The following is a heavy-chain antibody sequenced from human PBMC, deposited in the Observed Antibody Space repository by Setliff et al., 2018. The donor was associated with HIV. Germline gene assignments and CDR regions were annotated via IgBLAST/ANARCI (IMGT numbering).Heavy chain of an antibody. CDR3: ASGKGVRGVIITGGLDV. Sequence: GASVKVSCKASGHTFSNYDVIWVRRATGQGLEWMGWMNPNSGGTGYAQKFQGRVIMTRDTSISTAYMELSSLASADTAVYHCASGKGVRGVIITGGLDVWGKGTTVTVSS. D-gene: IGHD3-10*01. CDR1: GHTFSNYD. J-gene: IGHJ6*04. V-gene: IGHV1-8*01. CDR2: MNPNSGGT.